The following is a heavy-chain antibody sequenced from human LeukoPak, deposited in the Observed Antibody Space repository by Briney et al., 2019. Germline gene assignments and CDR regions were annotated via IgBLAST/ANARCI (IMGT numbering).Heavy chain of an antibody. CDR2: ISSSGSYI. D-gene: IGHD4-17*01. CDR1: GFTFSSYS. CDR3: ARGYYGDPSQVYYFDY. Sequence: GGSLRLSCAASGFTFSSYSMNWVRQAPGKGLEWVSSISSSGSYIYYADSVKGRFTISRDNAKNSLYLQMNSLRAEDTAVYYCARGYYGDPSQVYYFDYWGQGTLVTVSS. J-gene: IGHJ4*02. V-gene: IGHV3-21*01.